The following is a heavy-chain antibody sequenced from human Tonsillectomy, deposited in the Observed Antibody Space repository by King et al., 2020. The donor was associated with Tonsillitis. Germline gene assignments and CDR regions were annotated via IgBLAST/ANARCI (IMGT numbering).Heavy chain of an antibody. V-gene: IGHV3-7*03. J-gene: IGHJ4*02. Sequence: VQLVESGGGLVQPGGSLRLSCAASGFTFTNYWMSWVRQAPGRGLEWVASIKQDGSEKDYVDSVKGRFTISRDNAKNSLYLQMNSLRADDTAVYYCARDGEIEMATIYYLDYWGQGTLVTVSS. D-gene: IGHD5-24*01. CDR1: GFTFTNYW. CDR3: ARDGEIEMATIYYLDY. CDR2: IKQDGSEK.